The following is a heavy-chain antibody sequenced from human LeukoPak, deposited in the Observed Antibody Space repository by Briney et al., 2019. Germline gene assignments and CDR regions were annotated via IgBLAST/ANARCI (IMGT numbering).Heavy chain of an antibody. CDR1: GYTFTDYY. V-gene: IGHV1-2*02. CDR3: ASALNTPRSS. J-gene: IGHJ4*02. D-gene: IGHD6-13*01. CDR2: INPDSGAT. Sequence: ASVKVSCKASGYTFTDYYMHWVRQPPGQGLEWMGWINPDSGATKYAQKFQGRVTMTTDTTISTAYMELNRLRSDDTAVYYCASALNTPRSSWGQGTLVTVSS.